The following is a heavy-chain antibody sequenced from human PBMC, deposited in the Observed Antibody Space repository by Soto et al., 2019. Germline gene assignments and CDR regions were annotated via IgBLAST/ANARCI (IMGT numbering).Heavy chain of an antibody. Sequence: QVQLVQSGAEVKKPGASVKVSCKASGYTFTGYYMHWVRQAPGQGLEWMGWINPNSGGTNYAQKFQGRVTMTRDTSISTAYMELSRLRSDDTAVYYCARDPSGYDLRTYYYYYGIDVWGQGTTVTVSS. CDR3: ARDPSGYDLRTYYYYYGIDV. CDR2: INPNSGGT. CDR1: GYTFTGYY. V-gene: IGHV1-2*02. D-gene: IGHD5-12*01. J-gene: IGHJ6*02.